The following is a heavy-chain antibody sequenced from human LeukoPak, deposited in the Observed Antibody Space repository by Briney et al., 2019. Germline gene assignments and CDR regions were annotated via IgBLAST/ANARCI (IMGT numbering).Heavy chain of an antibody. J-gene: IGHJ4*02. CDR3: ARGRGDYVWGSYKTYFDY. D-gene: IGHD3-16*01. CDR1: GGSLSSYY. V-gene: IGHV4-59*01. Sequence: SETLSLTCTVSGGSLSSYYWSWVRQPPGKGLEWIGYIYYSGSTNYNPSLKSRVTISVDTSKNQFSLKLSSVTAADTAVYYCARGRGDYVWGSYKTYFDYWGQGTLVTVSS. CDR2: IYYSGST.